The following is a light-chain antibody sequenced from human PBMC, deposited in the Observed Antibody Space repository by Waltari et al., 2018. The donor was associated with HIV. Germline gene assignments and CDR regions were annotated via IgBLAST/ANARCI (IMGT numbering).Light chain of an antibody. J-gene: IGLJ2*01. CDR1: SNDIGTYKF. CDR2: DVT. Sequence: QSALTPPPSASGSPGQSVAISCTGSSNDIGTYKFVSWYQPHPGKAPKLLIYDVTRRPPGIPDRFSGTKSGYTASLTVSDLQVEDEADYYCVSYTEKDTFLLFGGGTKLAV. V-gene: IGLV2-8*01. CDR3: VSYTEKDTFLL.